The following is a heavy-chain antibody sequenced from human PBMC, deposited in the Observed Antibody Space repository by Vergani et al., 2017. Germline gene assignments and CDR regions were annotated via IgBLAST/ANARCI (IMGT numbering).Heavy chain of an antibody. V-gene: IGHV3-9*01. Sequence: EVQLVESGGGLVQPGRSLRLSCAASGFTFDDYAMHWVRQAPGKGLEWVSGISWNSGSTYYADSVKGRFTISRDNSKNTLYLQMNSLRVEDTAVYYCARVVWFGEFLGAFDIWGQGTMVTVSP. CDR1: GFTFDDYA. CDR3: ARVVWFGEFLGAFDI. D-gene: IGHD3-10*01. J-gene: IGHJ3*02. CDR2: ISWNSGST.